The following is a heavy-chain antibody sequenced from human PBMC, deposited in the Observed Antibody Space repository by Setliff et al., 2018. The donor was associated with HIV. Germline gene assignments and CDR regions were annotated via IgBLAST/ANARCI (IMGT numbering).Heavy chain of an antibody. CDR1: GESFSGHH. Sequence: SETLSLTCAVCGESFSGHHCSWIRQPPGKGLEWIGKINHSGSISYNPSLKSRVPISVDTFWGSVTAADTAVYYCARRKGYCSGPSCLEFSWFDPWGQGTLVTVSS. V-gene: IGHV4-34*01. CDR2: INHSGSI. J-gene: IGHJ5*02. D-gene: IGHD2-2*01. CDR3: ARRKGYCSGPSCLEFSWFDP.